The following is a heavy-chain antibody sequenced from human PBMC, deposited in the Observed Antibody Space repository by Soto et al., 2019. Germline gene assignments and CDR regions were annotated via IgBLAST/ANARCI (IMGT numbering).Heavy chain of an antibody. CDR1: GFRLSSYA. Sequence: QVRLVESGGGVVQPGGSLRLSCATSGFRLSSYAMHWVRPAPGKGLEWVALMSYDESKKYYADSVKGRFTISRDTSKNTFVLEMNNMRVADTAVYYCAKDRRDGDFMHILVVDFWGQGALVTVSS. V-gene: IGHV3-30*18. CDR2: MSYDESKK. J-gene: IGHJ4*02. CDR3: AKDRRDGDFMHILVVDF. D-gene: IGHD3-22*01.